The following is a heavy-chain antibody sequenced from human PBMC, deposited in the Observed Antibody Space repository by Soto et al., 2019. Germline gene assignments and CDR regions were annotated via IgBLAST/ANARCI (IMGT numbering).Heavy chain of an antibody. CDR1: GFIFGNYM. CDR2: IRDGGEST. J-gene: IGHJ3*02. Sequence: EVQLLESGGGLVQPGESLRLSCAFSGFIFGNYMMTWVRQAPGKGLEWVSTIRDGGESTYYADSVKGRFTISIDNSKNTLYLQMDSLGVEDTAVYYCAPHVHCSGGSCHYDAFDIRGQGTMVTVSS. V-gene: IGHV3-23*01. D-gene: IGHD2-15*01. CDR3: APHVHCSGGSCHYDAFDI.